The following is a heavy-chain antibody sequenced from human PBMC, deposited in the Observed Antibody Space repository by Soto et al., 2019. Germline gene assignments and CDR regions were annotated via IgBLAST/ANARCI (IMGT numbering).Heavy chain of an antibody. CDR1: GFTFSGSA. CDR2: IRSKANSYAT. D-gene: IGHD3-9*01. Sequence: EVQLVESGGGLVQPGGSLKLSCAASGFTFSGSAMHWVRQASGKGLEWVGRIRSKANSYATAYAASVRGRFTISRDDSQNTAYLQMSSLETEDSAVYYCTRRDDILTGFRIWGQGTVVTVSS. V-gene: IGHV3-73*01. CDR3: TRRDDILTGFRI. J-gene: IGHJ3*02.